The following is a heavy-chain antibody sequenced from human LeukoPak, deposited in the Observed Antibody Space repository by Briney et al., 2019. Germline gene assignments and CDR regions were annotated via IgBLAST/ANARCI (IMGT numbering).Heavy chain of an antibody. CDR2: IIPVFGTA. D-gene: IGHD6-13*01. Sequence: ASVKVSCKASGGTFSSYAISWVRQAPGQGLEWMGGIIPVFGTANYAQKFQGRVTITTDESTSTAYMELSSRRSEDTAVYYCARAGAAADPIAYYYYYYMDVWGKGTTV. CDR3: ARAGAAADPIAYYYYYYMDV. J-gene: IGHJ6*03. V-gene: IGHV1-69*05. CDR1: GGTFSSYA.